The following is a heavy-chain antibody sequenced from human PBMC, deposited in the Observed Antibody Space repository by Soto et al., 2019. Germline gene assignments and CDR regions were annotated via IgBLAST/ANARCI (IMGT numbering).Heavy chain of an antibody. CDR2: ISYDGSNK. Sequence: PGGSLRLSCAASGFTFSSYGMHWVRQAPGKGLEWVAVISYDGSNKYYADSVKGRFTISRDNSKNTLYLQMNSLRAEDTAVYYCAKVAPPIVVVVAAYFDYWGQGTLVTVSS. V-gene: IGHV3-30*18. D-gene: IGHD2-15*01. CDR1: GFTFSSYG. CDR3: AKVAPPIVVVVAAYFDY. J-gene: IGHJ4*02.